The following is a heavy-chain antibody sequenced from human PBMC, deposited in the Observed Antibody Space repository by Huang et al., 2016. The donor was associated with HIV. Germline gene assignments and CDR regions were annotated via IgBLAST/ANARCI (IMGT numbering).Heavy chain of an antibody. J-gene: IGHJ6*03. CDR2: IYWDDEK. V-gene: IGHV2-5*02. CDR3: AHIGRLGNYYMDV. Sequence: QITLKESGPTVIKPTQTLTLTCSFSGFSLNHKGVGVGWFRQTPGKALEWLVLIYWDDEKRFTPSLKNRITITKDTSKNQVFFTMTNLDPMDTGTYYCAHIGRLGNYYMDVWGNGTTVTVSS. D-gene: IGHD7-27*01. CDR1: GFSLNHKGVG.